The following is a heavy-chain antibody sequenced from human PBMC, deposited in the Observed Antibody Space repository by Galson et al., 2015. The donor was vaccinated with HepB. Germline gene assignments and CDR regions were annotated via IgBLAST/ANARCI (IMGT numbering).Heavy chain of an antibody. CDR3: AKDRWTRRVALGGSDY. D-gene: IGHD6-19*01. CDR2: ISHDGSDK. V-gene: IGHV3-30*18. CDR1: GFTFSSYG. Sequence: SLRLSCAASGFTFSSYGMHWVRQAPGKGLECVSIISHDGSDKFYADSVRGRLSISRDNTANALFLVMNNLRDDDTGVYYCAKDRWTRRVALGGSDYWGQGTVVTVSS. J-gene: IGHJ4*02.